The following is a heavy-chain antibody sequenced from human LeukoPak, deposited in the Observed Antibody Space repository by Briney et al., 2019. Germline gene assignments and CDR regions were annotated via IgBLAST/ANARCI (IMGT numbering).Heavy chain of an antibody. J-gene: IGHJ4*02. V-gene: IGHV4-30-2*01. CDR1: GGSISSGGYS. CDR2: INHSGST. D-gene: IGHD3-10*01. Sequence: SGTLSLTCAVSGGSISSGGYSWSWIRQPPGKGLEWIGEINHSGSTNYNPSLKSRVTISVDTSKNQFSLKLSSVTAADTAVYYCQRTRGYFDYWGQGTLVTVSS. CDR3: QRTRGYFDY.